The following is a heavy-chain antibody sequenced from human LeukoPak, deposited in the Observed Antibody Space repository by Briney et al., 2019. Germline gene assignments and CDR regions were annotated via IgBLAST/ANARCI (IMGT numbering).Heavy chain of an antibody. CDR2: ISGSGGSR. V-gene: IGHV3-23*01. J-gene: IGHJ4*02. D-gene: IGHD3-9*01. CDR3: AKIRDDILTGEDYFDY. CDR1: GFSFSSYA. Sequence: GGSLRLSCAASGFSFSSYAMTWVRQAPGKGLEWVSVISGSGGSRYYADSVKGRVTISRDNSQNTLYLQMNSLRAEDTAVYFCAKIRDDILTGEDYFDYWGQGTLVAVSS.